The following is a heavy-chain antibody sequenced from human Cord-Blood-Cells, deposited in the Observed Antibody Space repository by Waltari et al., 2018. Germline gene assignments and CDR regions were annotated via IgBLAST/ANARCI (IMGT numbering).Heavy chain of an antibody. D-gene: IGHD5-12*01. V-gene: IGHV4-39*01. CDR1: GGSISSSSYY. J-gene: IGHJ4*02. CDR2: IYYSGST. CDR3: ARHRGGYMVSFDY. Sequence: QLQLQESGPGLVKPSETLSLTCTVSGGSISSSSYYWGWIRQPPGKGLEWIGSIYYSGSTYYNPSLKSRVTISVDTSKNQFSLKLSSVTAADTAVYYCARHRGGYMVSFDYWGQGTLVTVSS.